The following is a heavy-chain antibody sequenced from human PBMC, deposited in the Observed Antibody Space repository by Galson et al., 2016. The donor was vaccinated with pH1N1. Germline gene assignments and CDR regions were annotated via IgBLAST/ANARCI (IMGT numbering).Heavy chain of an antibody. CDR3: ARPDQGAPYYYYGMDV. CDR2: IIPMFPTP. Sequence: SVKVSCKASGGTFSSYAIGSYAISWVRQAPGQGLEWMGGIIPMFPTPPYAQKFQGRVTITADASTSTAYMELGSLRSEDTAVYYCARPDQGAPYYYYGMDVWGQGTTVTVSS. CDR1: GGTFSSYAIGSYA. D-gene: IGHD3-16*01. V-gene: IGHV1-69*13. J-gene: IGHJ6*02.